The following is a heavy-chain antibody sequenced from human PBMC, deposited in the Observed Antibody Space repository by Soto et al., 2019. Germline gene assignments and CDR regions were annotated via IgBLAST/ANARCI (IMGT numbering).Heavy chain of an antibody. Sequence: QVQLVQSGAEVKKPGASVKVSCKASGYTFTSHGISWVRQAPGQGLEWMGWISANNGDTNYAQKFQGRVTVTTDTSTSTGYMELRSLRSADTAVYYCARMVRGSNIDYYHYMDVWGKGTMVTVSS. CDR3: ARMVRGSNIDYYHYMDV. CDR2: ISANNGDT. V-gene: IGHV1-18*01. J-gene: IGHJ6*03. CDR1: GYTFTSHG. D-gene: IGHD3-10*01.